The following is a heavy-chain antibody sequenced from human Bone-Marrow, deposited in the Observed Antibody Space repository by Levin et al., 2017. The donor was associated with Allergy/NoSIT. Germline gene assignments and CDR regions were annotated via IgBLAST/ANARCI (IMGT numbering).Heavy chain of an antibody. CDR2: IDEGGSFS. D-gene: IGHD2-15*01. CDR1: GFSFSSLW. V-gene: IGHV3-74*01. J-gene: IGHJ4*02. Sequence: PGGSLRLSCAASGFSFSSLWMHWVRQVPGKGLVWVSRIDEGGSFSDYADSVRGRFTISRDNAKSTLYLQMNSLGADDTAVYYCARDVAGRSGFWGQGTLVTVSS. CDR3: ARDVAGRSGF.